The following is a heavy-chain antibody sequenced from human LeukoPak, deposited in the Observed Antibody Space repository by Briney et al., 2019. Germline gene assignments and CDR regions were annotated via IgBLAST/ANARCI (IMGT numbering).Heavy chain of an antibody. CDR3: ARDGRGYSYGYPLDS. V-gene: IGHV3-48*01. Sequence: GGSLRLSCAASGFTFSSYSMNWVRQAPGEGLEWVSYISSSSSTIYYADSVKGRFTISRDNDKNSLYLQMNSLRAEDTAVYYCARDGRGYSYGYPLDSWGQGTLVTVSS. J-gene: IGHJ4*02. CDR2: ISSSSSTI. D-gene: IGHD5-18*01. CDR1: GFTFSSYS.